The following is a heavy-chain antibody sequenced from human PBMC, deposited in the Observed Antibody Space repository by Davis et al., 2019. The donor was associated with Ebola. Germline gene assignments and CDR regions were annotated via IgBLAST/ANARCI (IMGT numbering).Heavy chain of an antibody. D-gene: IGHD6-19*01. CDR3: ARPIAVAGSWFDP. Sequence: PSEILSLTCAVYGGSFSGYYWSWIRQPPGKGLEWIGSIYYSGSTYYNPSLKSRVTISVDTSKNQFSLKLSSVTAADTAVYYCARPIAVAGSWFDPWGQGTLVTVSS. CDR1: GGSFSGYY. J-gene: IGHJ5*02. CDR2: IYYSGST. V-gene: IGHV4-34*01.